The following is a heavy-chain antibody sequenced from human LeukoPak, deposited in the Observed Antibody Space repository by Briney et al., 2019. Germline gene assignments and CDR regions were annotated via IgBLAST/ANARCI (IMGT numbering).Heavy chain of an antibody. CDR2: IYYSGST. V-gene: IGHV4-59*01. D-gene: IGHD5-12*01. CDR1: GGSISSYY. Sequence: SETLSLTCTVSGGSISSYYWTWIRQPPGKGLGWIGYIYYSGSTNYNPSFKSRVTISVDTSKNQFSLKLNSVTAADTAVYYCARGPARDGYNYWGQGTLVTVSS. CDR3: ARGPARDGYNY. J-gene: IGHJ4*02.